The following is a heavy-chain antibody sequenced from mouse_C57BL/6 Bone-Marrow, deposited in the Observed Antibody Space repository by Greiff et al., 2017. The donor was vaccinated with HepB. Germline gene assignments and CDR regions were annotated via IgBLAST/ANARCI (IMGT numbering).Heavy chain of an antibody. CDR2: IDPNSGGT. CDR1: GYTFTSYW. J-gene: IGHJ4*01. CDR3: ARETTVVAPYAMDY. D-gene: IGHD1-1*01. V-gene: IGHV1-72*01. Sequence: QVQLKQPGAELVKPGASVKLSCKASGYTFTSYWMHWVNQRPGRGLEWIGRIDPNSGGTKYNEKFKSKATLTVDKPSSTAYMQLSSLTSEDSAVYYCARETTVVAPYAMDYWGQGTSVTVSS.